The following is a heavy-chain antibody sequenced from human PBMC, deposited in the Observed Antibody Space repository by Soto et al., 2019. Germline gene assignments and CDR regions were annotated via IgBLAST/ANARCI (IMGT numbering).Heavy chain of an antibody. V-gene: IGHV4-61*08. CDR2: IYYNGST. J-gene: IGHJ6*02. CDR3: ARRLLRSYCRGGSCRNYYGMDV. Sequence: QVQLQESGPGLVKPSETLSLTCTVSGASVSSAGYYWSWIRQPPGKGLEWIGLIYYNGSTNYNPSLKSRVTISVDTSKNRFSLNLSSVTAADTARYYCARRLLRSYCRGGSCRNYYGMDVWGQGTTVTVSS. CDR1: GASVSSAGYY. D-gene: IGHD2-15*01.